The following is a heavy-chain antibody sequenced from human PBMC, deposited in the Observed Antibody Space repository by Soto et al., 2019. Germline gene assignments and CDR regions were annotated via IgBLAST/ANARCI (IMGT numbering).Heavy chain of an antibody. CDR3: ARGITMVRGVIHTPYFDY. Sequence: SETLSLTCTVSGGSINSGGYYWSWIRQHPGKGLEWIGYIYNSGSTYYNPSLKSRVTISVDTSKNQFSLKLSSVTAADTAVYCCARGITMVRGVIHTPYFDYWGQGTPVTVSS. V-gene: IGHV4-31*03. CDR1: GGSINSGGYY. D-gene: IGHD3-10*01. J-gene: IGHJ4*02. CDR2: IYNSGST.